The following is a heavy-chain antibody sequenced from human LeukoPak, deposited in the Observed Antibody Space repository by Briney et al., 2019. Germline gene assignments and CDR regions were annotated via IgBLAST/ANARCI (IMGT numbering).Heavy chain of an antibody. CDR2: INHSGST. Sequence: PSETLSLTCAVYGGSFSGYYWSWIRQPPGKGLEWIGEINHSGSTNYNPSLKSRLTISVDTSKNQFSLRLSSVTVADTAVYYCARDSPGGYFDYWGQGTLVTVSS. J-gene: IGHJ4*02. V-gene: IGHV4-34*01. CDR3: ARDSPGGYFDY. D-gene: IGHD2-8*02. CDR1: GGSFSGYY.